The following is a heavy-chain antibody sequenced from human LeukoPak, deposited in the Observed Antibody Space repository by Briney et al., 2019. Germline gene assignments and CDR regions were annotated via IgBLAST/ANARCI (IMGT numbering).Heavy chain of an antibody. CDR1: GFAFSNYW. D-gene: IGHD3-22*01. V-gene: IGHV3-7*01. CDR3: ATYSSLNRREFQF. Sequence: GGSLRLSCEGSGFAFSNYWMGWGRQAPGKGRQWVANIKTDGSEKYYVDSVKGRFTISRDNAKNSLYLQMNSLRAEDTAVYYCATYSSLNRREFQFWGQGTLLTVSS. J-gene: IGHJ1*01. CDR2: IKTDGSEK.